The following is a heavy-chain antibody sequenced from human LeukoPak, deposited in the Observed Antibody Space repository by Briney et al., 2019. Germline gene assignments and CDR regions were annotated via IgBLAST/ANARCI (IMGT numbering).Heavy chain of an antibody. CDR1: GFTFSSYW. CDR2: INSDGSNT. CDR3: ARVRDISGHWGFLDY. J-gene: IGHJ4*02. Sequence: PGGSLRPSCAASGFTFSSYWMHWVRQAPGKGLVWVSRINSDGSNTNYADSVKGRFTISRDNAKNTLYLQMNSLRAEDTAVFYCARVRDISGHWGFLDYWGQGTLVTVSS. D-gene: IGHD6-19*01. V-gene: IGHV3-74*01.